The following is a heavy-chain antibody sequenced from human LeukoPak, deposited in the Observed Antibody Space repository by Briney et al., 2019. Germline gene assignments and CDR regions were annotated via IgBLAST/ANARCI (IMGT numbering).Heavy chain of an antibody. CDR2: IAKDGTDI. V-gene: IGHV3-30*18. CDR1: GFSFSSCG. CDR3: VKAGYYDSSGYYYYLDY. Sequence: GGSLRLSCAASGFSFSSCGMHWVRQTPDKGLEWVAAIAKDGTDIHYVDSVKGRFTISRDNSRNTLYLQMFSLSTEDTAVYYCVKAGYYDSSGYYYYLDYWGQGTLVTVSS. J-gene: IGHJ4*02. D-gene: IGHD3-22*01.